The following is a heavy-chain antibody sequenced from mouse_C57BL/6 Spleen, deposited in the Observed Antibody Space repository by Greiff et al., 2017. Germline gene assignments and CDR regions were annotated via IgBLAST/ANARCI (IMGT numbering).Heavy chain of an antibody. D-gene: IGHD2-4*01. CDR3: AKDYDYDGMDY. Sequence: QVQLQQSGAELARPGASVKLSCKASGYTFTSYGISWVKQRTGQGLEWIGEIYPSSGNTYYNEKFKGKATLTADKSSSPACMELRSLTSEDSAVYFCAKDYDYDGMDYWGQGTSVTVSS. CDR1: GYTFTSYG. CDR2: IYPSSGNT. V-gene: IGHV1-81*01. J-gene: IGHJ4*01.